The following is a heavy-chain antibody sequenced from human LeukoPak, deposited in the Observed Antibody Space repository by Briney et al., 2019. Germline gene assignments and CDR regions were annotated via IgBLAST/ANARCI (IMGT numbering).Heavy chain of an antibody. CDR3: VQDLWYGEYDL. CDR1: GYTFTSYG. Sequence: ASVKVSCKASGYTFTSYGISWVRQAPGQGLEWMGWISAYNGNTNYAQKLQGRVTMTTDTSTSTAYMELRSLRSDDTAVYYCVQDLWYGEYDLWGQGTRVTVSS. CDR2: ISAYNGNT. D-gene: IGHD3-10*01. V-gene: IGHV1-18*01. J-gene: IGHJ6*02.